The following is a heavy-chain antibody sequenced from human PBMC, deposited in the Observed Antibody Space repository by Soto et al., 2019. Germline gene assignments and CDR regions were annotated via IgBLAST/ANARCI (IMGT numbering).Heavy chain of an antibody. D-gene: IGHD2-15*01. CDR2: ISGSGGST. V-gene: IGHV3-23*01. CDR1: GFTFSSYA. CDR3: AKERSGCSGGSCYPDAFDI. J-gene: IGHJ3*02. Sequence: GGSLRLSCAASGFTFSSYAMSWVRQAPGKGLEWVSAISGSGGSTYYADSVKGRFTISRDNSKNTLYLQMNSLRAEDTAVYYCAKERSGCSGGSCYPDAFDIWGQGTMVTVSS.